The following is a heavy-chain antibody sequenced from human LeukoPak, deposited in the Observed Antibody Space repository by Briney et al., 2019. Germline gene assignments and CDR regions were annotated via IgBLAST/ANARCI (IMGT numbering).Heavy chain of an antibody. J-gene: IGHJ4*02. Sequence: SETLSLTCNVSGGSISSSYWSWIRQSPGKGLEWIGRIYSSGSTNYNPSLKSRVTMSVDTSKNQFSLKLSSVTAADTAVYYCARGFGYSFGYIGYWGQGTLVTVSS. CDR1: GGSISSSY. D-gene: IGHD5-18*01. V-gene: IGHV4-4*07. CDR3: ARGFGYSFGYIGY. CDR2: IYSSGST.